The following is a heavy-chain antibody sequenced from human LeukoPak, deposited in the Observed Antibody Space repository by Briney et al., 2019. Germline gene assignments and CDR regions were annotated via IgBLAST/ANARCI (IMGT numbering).Heavy chain of an antibody. CDR3: AREGPLSGYYFDY. Sequence: ASVKVSCKASGYTFTSYAMHWVRQAPGQRLEWMGWINAGNGNTKYSQKFQGRVTITRDTSASTAYMELSSLRSEDTAVYYCAREGPLSGYYFDYWGQGTLVTVSS. CDR2: INAGNGNT. J-gene: IGHJ4*02. V-gene: IGHV1-3*01. CDR1: GYTFTSYA. D-gene: IGHD5-12*01.